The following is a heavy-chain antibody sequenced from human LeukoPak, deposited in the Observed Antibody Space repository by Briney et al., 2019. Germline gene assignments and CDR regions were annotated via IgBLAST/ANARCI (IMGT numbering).Heavy chain of an antibody. CDR1: GGSISSGSYY. Sequence: SQTLSLTCTVSGGSISSGSYYWSWIRQPAGKGLEWIGRIYTSGITNYNPSLKSRVTISVDTSKNQFSLKLSSVTAADTAVYYCAREYYDSSGYYTGDYRGQGTLVTVSS. J-gene: IGHJ4*02. CDR2: IYTSGIT. V-gene: IGHV4-61*02. CDR3: AREYYDSSGYYTGDY. D-gene: IGHD3-22*01.